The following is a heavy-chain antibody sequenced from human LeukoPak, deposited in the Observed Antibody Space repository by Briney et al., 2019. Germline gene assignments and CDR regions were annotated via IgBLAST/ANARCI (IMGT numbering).Heavy chain of an antibody. CDR2: IIPILGIA. V-gene: IGHV1-69*04. D-gene: IGHD4-11*01. J-gene: IGHJ4*02. Sequence: SVKVSCKASGGTFSSYTISWVRQAPGQGLEWMGRIIPILGIANYAQKFQGRVTVTADNSTSTAYMELNSLRAEDTAVYYCARDFLVEDYTDYFVDYWGQGTLVTVSS. CDR1: GGTFSSYT. CDR3: ARDFLVEDYTDYFVDY.